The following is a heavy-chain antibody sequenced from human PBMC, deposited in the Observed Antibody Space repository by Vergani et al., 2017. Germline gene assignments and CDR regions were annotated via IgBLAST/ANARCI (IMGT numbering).Heavy chain of an antibody. Sequence: QVQLVQSGAEVKKPGSSVKVSCKASGGTFSSCAISWVRQAPGQGLEWMGGIIPIFGTANYAQKFQGRVTITADESTSTAYMELSSLRSEDTAVYYCARATQDYDSSGYYSPNWFDPWGQGTLVTVSS. J-gene: IGHJ5*02. D-gene: IGHD3-22*01. V-gene: IGHV1-69*01. CDR2: IIPIFGTA. CDR1: GGTFSSCA. CDR3: ARATQDYDSSGYYSPNWFDP.